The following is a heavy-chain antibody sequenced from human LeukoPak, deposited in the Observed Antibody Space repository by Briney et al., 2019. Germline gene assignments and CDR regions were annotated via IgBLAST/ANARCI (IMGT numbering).Heavy chain of an antibody. V-gene: IGHV3-30*03. CDR1: GFTFSSYG. J-gene: IGHJ4*02. D-gene: IGHD2-21*01. CDR3: ARARGKFLFYLDY. Sequence: PGGSLRLSCAASGFTFSSYGMHWVRQAPGKGLEWVAVISYDESNKYYADSVKGRFTISRDNSKNTLYLQMNSLRAEDTAVYYCARARGKFLFYLDYWGQGTLVTVSS. CDR2: ISYDESNK.